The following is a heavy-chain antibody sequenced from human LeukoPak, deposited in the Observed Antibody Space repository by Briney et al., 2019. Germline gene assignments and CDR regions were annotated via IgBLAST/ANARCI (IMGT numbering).Heavy chain of an antibody. CDR3: ARCDLGELSGNFDY. J-gene: IGHJ4*02. D-gene: IGHD3-16*02. V-gene: IGHV5-51*01. CDR1: GYRFTSYW. Sequence: SGESLKISCKGSGYRFTSYWIGWVRQMPGKGLEWMGIIYPGDSDTRYSPPFQGQVTISADKSISTAYLQWSSLKASDTAMYYCARCDLGELSGNFDYWGQGTLVTVSS. CDR2: IYPGDSDT.